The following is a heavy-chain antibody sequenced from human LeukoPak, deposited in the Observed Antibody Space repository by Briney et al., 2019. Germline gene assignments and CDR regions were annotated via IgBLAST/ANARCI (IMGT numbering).Heavy chain of an antibody. CDR2: IWYDGSNK. Sequence: GRSLRLSCAASGFTFSSYGMHWVRQAPGKGLEWVAVIWYDGSNKYYADSVKGRFTISRDNSKNTLYLQMNSLRAEDTAVYYCAKGASWRAGTFLFDYWGQGTLVTVSS. CDR1: GFTFSSYG. CDR3: AKGASWRAGTFLFDY. V-gene: IGHV3-33*06. D-gene: IGHD1-1*01. J-gene: IGHJ4*02.